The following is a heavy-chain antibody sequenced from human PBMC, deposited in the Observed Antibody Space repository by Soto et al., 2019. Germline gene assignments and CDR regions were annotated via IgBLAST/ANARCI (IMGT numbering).Heavy chain of an antibody. CDR2: ISYDGSNK. D-gene: IGHD5-18*01. J-gene: IGHJ4*02. Sequence: PGGSLRLSCAASGFTFSSYGMHWVRQAPGKGLEWVAVISYDGSNKYYADSVKGRFTISRDNSKNTLYLQMNSLRAEDTAVYYCATNPADTAMVLYYFDYWGQGTLVTVSS. CDR3: ATNPADTAMVLYYFDY. V-gene: IGHV3-30*03. CDR1: GFTFSSYG.